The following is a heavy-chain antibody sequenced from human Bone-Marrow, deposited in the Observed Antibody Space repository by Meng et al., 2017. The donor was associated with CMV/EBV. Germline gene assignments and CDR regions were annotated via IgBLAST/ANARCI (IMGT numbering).Heavy chain of an antibody. V-gene: IGHV3-15*01. J-gene: IGHJ6*02. CDR3: TTGLGYCSSTSCSPGVDV. CDR1: GFTVSSNY. D-gene: IGHD2-2*01. CDR2: IKSKTDGGTT. Sequence: ETLSLTCTVSGFTVSSNYMNWVRRAPGKGLEWVGRIKSKTDGGTTDYAAPVKGRFTISRDDSKNTLYLQMNSLKTEDTAVYYCTTGLGYCSSTSCSPGVDVWGQGTTVTVSS.